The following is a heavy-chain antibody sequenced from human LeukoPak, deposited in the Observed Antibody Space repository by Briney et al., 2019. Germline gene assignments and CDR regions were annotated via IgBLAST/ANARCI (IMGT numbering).Heavy chain of an antibody. V-gene: IGHV3-48*04. J-gene: IGHJ4*02. D-gene: IGHD1-26*01. CDR2: ISSSSDTI. Sequence: PGGSLRLSCTASGFTFGDYAMSWFRQAPGKGLEWVSYISSSSDTIYYADSVKGRFTISRDNAKNSLYLQMNSLRAEDTAVYYCASGMRVGPNIWGQGTLVTVSS. CDR3: ASGMRVGPNI. CDR1: GFTFGDYA.